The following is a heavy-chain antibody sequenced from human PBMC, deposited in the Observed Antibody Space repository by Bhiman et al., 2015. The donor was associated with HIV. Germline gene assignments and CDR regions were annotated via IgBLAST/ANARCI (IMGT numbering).Heavy chain of an antibody. CDR3: AREGASSRYYFDS. J-gene: IGHJ4*02. CDR2: MRDTAYGGTA. CDR1: GFPFGEYS. V-gene: IGHV3-49*03. D-gene: IGHD3-10*01. Sequence: EVQLVESGGDLVQPGRSLRLSCTVSGFPFGEYSMSWIRQAPGKGLEWVGLMRDTAYGGTADYAASVQGRFIVSRDDIRGIVYLQMNSLKAEDTAIYFCAREGASSRYYFDSWGQGTLVTVSS.